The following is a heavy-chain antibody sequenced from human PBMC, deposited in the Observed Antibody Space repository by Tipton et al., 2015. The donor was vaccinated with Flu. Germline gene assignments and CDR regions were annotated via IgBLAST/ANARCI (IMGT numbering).Heavy chain of an antibody. Sequence: TLSLTCTVSDGSITSNYWNWIRQPPGKGLEWIGYMYNSGSINYNPSLQSRVTISTDTSKNQFSLKMTSVTTADTAVYYCARGVAVAGSLYYSYAMDVWGQGAAVTVSS. CDR1: DGSITSNY. CDR3: ARGVAVAGSLYYSYAMDV. D-gene: IGHD6-19*01. J-gene: IGHJ6*02. CDR2: MYNSGSI. V-gene: IGHV4-59*01.